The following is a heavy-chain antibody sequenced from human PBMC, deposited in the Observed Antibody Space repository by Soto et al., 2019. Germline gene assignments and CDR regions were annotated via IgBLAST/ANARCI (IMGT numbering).Heavy chain of an antibody. Sequence: QVQLQESGPGLVKPSQTLSLTCTVSGGSISSGGYYWSWIRQHPGKGLEWIGYIYYSGSTYYNPSRTXRXTXSXXTSKNQFSLKLSSVTAADTAVYYCARWVGATSFDYWGQGTLVTVSS. V-gene: IGHV4-31*03. CDR1: GGSISSGGYY. CDR3: ARWVGATSFDY. J-gene: IGHJ4*02. CDR2: IYYSGST. D-gene: IGHD1-26*01.